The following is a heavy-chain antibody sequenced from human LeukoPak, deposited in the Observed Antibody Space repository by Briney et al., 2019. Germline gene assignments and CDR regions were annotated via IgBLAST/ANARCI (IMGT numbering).Heavy chain of an antibody. J-gene: IGHJ3*02. D-gene: IGHD2-15*01. CDR3: ARGRSGGRVIAFDI. Sequence: ASVKVSCKASGGTFSSYAISWVRQAPGQGLEWMGGIIPIFGTANYAQKFQGRVTITADKSTSTAYMELSSLRSEDTAVYYCARGRSGGRVIAFDIWGQGTMVTVSS. CDR1: GGTFSSYA. V-gene: IGHV1-69*06. CDR2: IIPIFGTA.